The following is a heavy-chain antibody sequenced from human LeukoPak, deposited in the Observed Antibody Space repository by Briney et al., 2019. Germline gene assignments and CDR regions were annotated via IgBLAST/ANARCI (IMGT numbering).Heavy chain of an antibody. V-gene: IGHV3-23*01. CDR1: GFTFSSTA. J-gene: IGHJ6*02. CDR2: ISGSGGST. Sequence: GGSLRLSCAASGFTFSSTAMSWVRQAPGKGLEWVSTISGSGGSTFYADSVKGRFTISRDNSKSTLYLQLNSLRAEDTAVYYSAKGAYRNWYYGMDVWGRGTTVTVSS. CDR3: AKGAYRNWYYGMDV. D-gene: IGHD1-1*01.